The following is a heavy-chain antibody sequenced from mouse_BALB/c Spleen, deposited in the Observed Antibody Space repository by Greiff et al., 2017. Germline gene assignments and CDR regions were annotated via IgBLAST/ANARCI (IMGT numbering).Heavy chain of an antibody. V-gene: IGHV1S81*02. J-gene: IGHJ4*01. CDR3: ARRENGYNSYYYAMDY. Sequence: QVHVKQPGAELVKPGASVKLSCKASGYTFTSYWMHWVKQRPGQGLEWIGEINPSNGRTNYNEKFKSKATLTVDKSSSTAYMQLSSLTSEDSAVYYCARRENGYNSYYYAMDYWGQGTSVTVSS. CDR1: GYTFTSYW. D-gene: IGHD2-2*01. CDR2: INPSNGRT.